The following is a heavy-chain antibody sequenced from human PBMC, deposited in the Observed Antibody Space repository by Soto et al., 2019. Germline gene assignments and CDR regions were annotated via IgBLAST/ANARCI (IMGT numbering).Heavy chain of an antibody. V-gene: IGHV3-33*01. CDR3: TIEPYGGSRYYFDS. J-gene: IGHJ4*02. CDR2: IWYDGSNK. Sequence: QVQLVESGGGVVQPGRSLRLSCAASGFTFTNYGMHWVRQAPGKGLEWVAVIWYDGSNKYYADSVKGRFTISKDNSQNTMYLQMNNMRAEDTAMYYCTIEPYGGSRYYFDSWGQGTLVTVSS. CDR1: GFTFTNYG. D-gene: IGHD1-26*01.